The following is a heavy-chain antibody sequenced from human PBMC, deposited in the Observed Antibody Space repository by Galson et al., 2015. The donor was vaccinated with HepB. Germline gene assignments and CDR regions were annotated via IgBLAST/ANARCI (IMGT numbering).Heavy chain of an antibody. Sequence: SLRLSCAASGFTFSSYAMSWVRQAPGKGLEWVSAISGSGGSTYYADTVKGRFTTTRDNSRNTLYLQMNSLRAEDTDVYYCTRDSYYDSLYYGMDVWGQGTTVTVSS. J-gene: IGHJ6*02. D-gene: IGHD3-16*01. CDR2: ISGSGGST. CDR1: GFTFSSYA. CDR3: TRDSYYDSLYYGMDV. V-gene: IGHV3-23*01.